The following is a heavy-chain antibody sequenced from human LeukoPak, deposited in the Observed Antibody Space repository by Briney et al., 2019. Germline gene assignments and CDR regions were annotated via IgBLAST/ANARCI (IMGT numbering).Heavy chain of an antibody. V-gene: IGHV4-59*01. D-gene: IGHD6-13*01. CDR3: AGQKGSWGGFDY. CDR2: IYYSGNT. J-gene: IGHJ4*02. CDR1: GGSISSYY. Sequence: SETLSLTCTVSGGSISSYYWSWIRQPPGKGLEWIGYIYYSGNTNYNPSLKSRVTISVDTSKNQFSLKLSSVTAADTAVYYCAGQKGSWGGFDYWGQGTLVTVSS.